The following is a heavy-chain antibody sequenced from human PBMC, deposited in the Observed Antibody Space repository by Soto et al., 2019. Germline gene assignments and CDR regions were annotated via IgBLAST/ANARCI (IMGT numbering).Heavy chain of an antibody. V-gene: IGHV3-33*01. CDR3: ARDYDILTAYYYYGMDV. Sequence: QVQLVESGGGVVQPGTSLRLSCAASGFTFSSYGLHWVRQAPGKGLEWVAVICYDGSNKYYADSGKGRFTISRDNSKNTLSLQMDSRSAEDTAMYYCARDYDILTAYYYYGMDVWGQGTTVTVSS. D-gene: IGHD3-9*01. CDR2: ICYDGSNK. J-gene: IGHJ6*02. CDR1: GFTFSSYG.